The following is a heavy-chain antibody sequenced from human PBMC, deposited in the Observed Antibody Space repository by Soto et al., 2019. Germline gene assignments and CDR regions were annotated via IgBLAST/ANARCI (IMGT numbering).Heavy chain of an antibody. V-gene: IGHV5-10-1*01. CDR1: GYSFTSYW. Sequence: PGESLKISCKSSGYSFTSYWNSWVRQMPGKGLEWMGRNDPSDSYNNYSPSFQGHVTISADKSIGTAYLQWSSLKASDTAMYYCSRSGGSYFECGFDIWGQGTRVTVSS. CDR2: NDPSDSYN. D-gene: IGHD1-26*01. CDR3: SRSGGSYFECGFDI. J-gene: IGHJ3*02.